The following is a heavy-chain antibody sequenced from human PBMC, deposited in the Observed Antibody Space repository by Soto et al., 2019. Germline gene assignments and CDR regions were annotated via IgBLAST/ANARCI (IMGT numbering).Heavy chain of an antibody. CDR2: IYHSGST. Sequence: SETLSLTCTVSGGSISSGGYYWSWIRQHPGKGLEWIGYIYHSGSTYYNPSLKSRVTISVDRSKNQFSLKLSSVTAADTAVYYCARTSLRGYSYGYDLNFDYWGQGTLVTVSS. CDR1: GGSISSGGYY. J-gene: IGHJ4*02. CDR3: ARTSLRGYSYGYDLNFDY. D-gene: IGHD5-18*01. V-gene: IGHV4-30-2*01.